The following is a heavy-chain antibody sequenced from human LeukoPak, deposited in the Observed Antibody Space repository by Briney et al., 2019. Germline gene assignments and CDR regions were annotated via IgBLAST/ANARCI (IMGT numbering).Heavy chain of an antibody. CDR2: ISYDGSNK. J-gene: IGHJ4*02. CDR3: ARGGGGNDYVWGSYRPIDY. Sequence: GGSLRLSCAASGFTFSSYGMHWVRQAPGKGLEWVAVISYDGSNKYYADSVKGRFTISRDNSKNTLYLQMNSLRAEDTAVYYCARGGGGNDYVWGSYRPIDYWGQGTLVTVSS. D-gene: IGHD3-16*02. V-gene: IGHV3-30*03. CDR1: GFTFSSYG.